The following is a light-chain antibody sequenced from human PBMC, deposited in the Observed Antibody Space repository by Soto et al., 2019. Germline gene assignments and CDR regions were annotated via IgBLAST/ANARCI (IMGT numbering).Light chain of an antibody. V-gene: IGKV1-5*03. J-gene: IGKJ1*01. Sequence: IHVNQSPSTLSASVRDRVTITCRASQNINSWLAWYQQKPGKAPKLLIYEASSLEKGVPARFGGSGSGTEFTLTISSLQPDDFATYYCQHYNDYVVWTFGQGTKVDI. CDR2: EAS. CDR1: QNINSW. CDR3: QHYNDYVVWT.